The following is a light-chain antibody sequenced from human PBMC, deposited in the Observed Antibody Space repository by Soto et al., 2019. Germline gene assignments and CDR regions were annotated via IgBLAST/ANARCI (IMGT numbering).Light chain of an antibody. CDR3: QQLNNYPLT. CDR2: AAY. V-gene: IGKV1-9*01. J-gene: IGKJ4*01. Sequence: DIQLTQSPSFLSASVGDRVTITCRASQGISSYLAWYQRKPGKAPKLLISAAYTLQSGVPSRFSGSGSETEFTLTISILQPEDFATYYCQQLNNYPLTFGGGTKVEIK. CDR1: QGISSY.